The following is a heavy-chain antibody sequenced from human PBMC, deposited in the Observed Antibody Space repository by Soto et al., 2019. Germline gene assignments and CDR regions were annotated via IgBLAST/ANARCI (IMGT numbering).Heavy chain of an antibody. D-gene: IGHD6-13*01. CDR3: ARHASSIAAAGTGAFDI. Sequence: GESLKISCKGSGYSFTSYWIGWVRQMPGKGLEWMGIIYPGDSDTRYSPSFQGQVTISADKSISTAYLQWSSLKASDTAMYYCARHASSIAAAGTGAFDIWGQGTMVTVSS. J-gene: IGHJ3*02. V-gene: IGHV5-51*01. CDR2: IYPGDSDT. CDR1: GYSFTSYW.